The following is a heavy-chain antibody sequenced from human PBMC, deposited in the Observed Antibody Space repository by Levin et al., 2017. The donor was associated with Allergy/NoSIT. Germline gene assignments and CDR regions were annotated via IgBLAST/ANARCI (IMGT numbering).Heavy chain of an antibody. V-gene: IGHV3-30*18. CDR1: GFTFSSYG. D-gene: IGHD3-9*01. Sequence: GGSLRLSCAASGFTFSSYGMHWVRQAPGKGLEWVAVISFDGGNKYYADSVKGRFTISRDNSKNTLYLQMNSLRAEDTAVYYCAKGTTGLQAHYYYDYYMDVWGKGTTVTVSS. CDR3: AKGTTGLQAHYYYDYYMDV. CDR2: ISFDGGNK. J-gene: IGHJ6*03.